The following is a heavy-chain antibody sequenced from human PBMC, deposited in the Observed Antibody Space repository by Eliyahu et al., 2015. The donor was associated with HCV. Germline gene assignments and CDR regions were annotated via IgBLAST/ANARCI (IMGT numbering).Heavy chain of an antibody. J-gene: IGHJ5*02. V-gene: IGHV3-23*01. Sequence: EVQLLESGGGLVQPGGSLRLSCAAASGFTFSTYAMTWVRQAPGKGLEXVSTIRNTDNSTYYADSVKGRFTISRDNSKNTLFLQMNSLRAEDTAIYYCARGLNPWGQGTLVTVSS. CDR3: ARGLNP. CDR1: GFTFSTYA. CDR2: IRNTDNST.